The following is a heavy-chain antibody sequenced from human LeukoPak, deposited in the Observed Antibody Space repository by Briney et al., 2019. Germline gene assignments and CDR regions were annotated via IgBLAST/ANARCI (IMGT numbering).Heavy chain of an antibody. V-gene: IGHV1-8*01. J-gene: IGHJ4*02. Sequence: GASVKLSCKASGYTFTSYDIIWGRQASGQGLELMGLMNPNSGHTGYAQKFQGRVTMTRTTSTSTAYMELTSLTSEDSAVYYCARSIVGVRKRNDYWGQGTLVTVSS. D-gene: IGHD1-26*01. CDR2: MNPNSGHT. CDR3: ARSIVGVRKRNDY. CDR1: GYTFTSYD.